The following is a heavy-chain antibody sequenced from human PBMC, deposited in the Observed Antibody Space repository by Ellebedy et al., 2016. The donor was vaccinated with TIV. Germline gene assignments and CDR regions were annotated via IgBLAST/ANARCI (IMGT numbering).Heavy chain of an antibody. V-gene: IGHV1-3*01. D-gene: IGHD2-15*01. J-gene: IGHJ6*02. CDR3: ARDIGARTMSFNNYGRDV. Sequence: AASVKVSCKASGYTFTSNVIHRVRHAPGHRLEWMGWINGGNGNAKYSQKFQDSVTITRDTYASTAYMELSSLRSEDTAVYYCARDIGARTMSFNNYGRDVWGQGTTVTVSS. CDR2: INGGNGNA. CDR1: GYTFTSNV.